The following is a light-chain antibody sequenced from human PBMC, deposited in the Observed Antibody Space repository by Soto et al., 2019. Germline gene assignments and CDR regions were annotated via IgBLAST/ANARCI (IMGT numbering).Light chain of an antibody. CDR3: CSYAGSYTLGV. V-gene: IGLV2-11*01. CDR1: SXDVGGYNY. CDR2: DVS. Sequence: QSALTQPRSVSGSPRQSITISCTGTSXDVGGYNYVSWYQQHPGKAPKLMIYDVSKRPSGVPDRFSGSKSVNTASLTISWLQAEDEADYYRCSYAGSYTLGVFGTGTKVTVL. J-gene: IGLJ1*01.